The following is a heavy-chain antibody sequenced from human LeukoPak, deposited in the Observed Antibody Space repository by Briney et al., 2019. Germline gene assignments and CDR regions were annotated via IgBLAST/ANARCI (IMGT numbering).Heavy chain of an antibody. CDR2: IYYSGST. J-gene: IGHJ5*02. CDR3: ARLERLPYCSSTSCPGGFDP. Sequence: SETLSLTCTVSGGSISSSSYYWGWIRQPPGKGLEWIGSIYYSGSTYYNPSLKSRVTISVDTSKNQFSLKLSSVTAADTAVYYCARLERLPYCSSTSCPGGFDPWGQGTLVTVSS. D-gene: IGHD2-2*01. CDR1: GGSISSSSYY. V-gene: IGHV4-39*01.